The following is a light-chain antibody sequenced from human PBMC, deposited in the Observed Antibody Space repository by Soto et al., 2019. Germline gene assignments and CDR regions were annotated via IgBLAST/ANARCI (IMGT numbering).Light chain of an antibody. CDR2: GAS. Sequence: DIQMTQSPSSLSASVGDRVTITCRASQSITIYLNWYQQQPGQAPRLLIYGASALQTGVPSRFSGSGSMTDFTLTISDLQPEDVATYYCQQTYTAPRTFGQGTKVDI. CDR3: QQTYTAPRT. CDR1: QSITIY. V-gene: IGKV1-39*01. J-gene: IGKJ1*01.